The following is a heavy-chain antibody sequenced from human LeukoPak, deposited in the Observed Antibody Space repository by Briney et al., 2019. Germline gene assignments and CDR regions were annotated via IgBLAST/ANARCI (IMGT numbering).Heavy chain of an antibody. CDR3: AQLKRFWTGYYFEQ. CDR2: IYYNGLT. V-gene: IGHV4-39*01. J-gene: IGHJ4*02. CDR1: GVSIDSGADY. Sequence: SDTLSLTCTVSGVSIDSGADYWGWIRQTPGEGPEWSGTIYYNGLTYYSPSLTSRVTMSVDTSKNQFSLRLTSVTATDTALYYCAQLKRFWTGYYFEQWGQGTLVAVSS. D-gene: IGHD3/OR15-3a*01.